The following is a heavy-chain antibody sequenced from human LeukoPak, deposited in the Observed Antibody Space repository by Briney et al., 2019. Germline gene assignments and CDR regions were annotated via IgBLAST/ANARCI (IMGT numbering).Heavy chain of an antibody. CDR1: GYTFTSYG. Sequence: GASVKVSCKASGYTFTSYGISWVRQAPGQGLEWMGWISAYNGNTNYAQKLQGRVTMTTDTSTSTAYMELRSLRSDDTAVYYCARDVTTYYDILTGFDYWGQGTLVTVSS. CDR3: ARDVTTYYDILTGFDY. D-gene: IGHD3-9*01. CDR2: ISAYNGNT. V-gene: IGHV1-18*01. J-gene: IGHJ4*02.